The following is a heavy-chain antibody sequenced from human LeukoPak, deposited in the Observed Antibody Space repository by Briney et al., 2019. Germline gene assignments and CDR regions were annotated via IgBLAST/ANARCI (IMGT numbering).Heavy chain of an antibody. CDR3: AKDPSPSHSSSWYGSPGY. V-gene: IGHV3-30*18. Sequence: GGSLRLSCAASGFTFSSYGMHWVRQAPGKGLEWVAVISYDGSNKYYADSVKGRFTISRDNSKNTLYLQMNSLRAEDTAVYYCAKDPSPSHSSSWYGSPGYWGQGALVTVSS. D-gene: IGHD6-13*01. CDR1: GFTFSSYG. CDR2: ISYDGSNK. J-gene: IGHJ4*02.